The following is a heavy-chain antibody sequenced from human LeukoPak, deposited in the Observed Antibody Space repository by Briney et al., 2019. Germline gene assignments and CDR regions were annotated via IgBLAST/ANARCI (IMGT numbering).Heavy chain of an antibody. J-gene: IGHJ4*02. Sequence: ASVKVSCKASGYTFTSYGISWVRQAPGQGLQWMGWISGYIGSTNYARKFQGRVSMTTDTSTSTVYMELSRLRSDDTAVYYCARRSGRYCSSTSCYVYYFDYWGQGTLVTVSS. V-gene: IGHV1-18*01. CDR1: GYTFTSYG. CDR3: ARRSGRYCSSTSCYVYYFDY. CDR2: ISGYIGST. D-gene: IGHD2-2*01.